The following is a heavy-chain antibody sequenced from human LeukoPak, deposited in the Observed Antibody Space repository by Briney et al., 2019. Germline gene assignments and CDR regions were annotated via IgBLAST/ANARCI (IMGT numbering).Heavy chain of an antibody. Sequence: SETLSLTCTVSGGSISSSSYYWGWIRQPPGKGLEWIGSIYYSGSTYYNPSLKSRVTISVDTSKNQFSLKLSSVTAADTAVYYCARVPTTVTPYFDYWGQGTLVTVSS. J-gene: IGHJ4*02. CDR3: ARVPTTVTPYFDY. V-gene: IGHV4-39*07. D-gene: IGHD4-17*01. CDR1: GGSISSSSYY. CDR2: IYYSGST.